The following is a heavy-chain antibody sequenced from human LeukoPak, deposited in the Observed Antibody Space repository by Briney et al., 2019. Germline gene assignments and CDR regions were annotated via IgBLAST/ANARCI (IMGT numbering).Heavy chain of an antibody. D-gene: IGHD2-15*01. Sequence: GASVKVSCKASGYTFTGYYMHWVRQAPGQGLEWMGWINPNSGGTNYAQKFQGRVTMTRDTSISTAYMELSRLRSDDTAVYYCARELCSGGSCRFDYWGQGTLVTVSS. CDR1: GYTFTGYY. CDR2: INPNSGGT. J-gene: IGHJ4*02. V-gene: IGHV1-2*02. CDR3: ARELCSGGSCRFDY.